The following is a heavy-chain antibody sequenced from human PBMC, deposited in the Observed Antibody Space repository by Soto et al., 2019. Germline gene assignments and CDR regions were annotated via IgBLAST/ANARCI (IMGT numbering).Heavy chain of an antibody. V-gene: IGHV1-69*13. CDR1: GGTFSSYA. D-gene: IGHD6-19*01. Sequence: GASVKVSCKASGGTFSSYAISWVRQAPGQGLEWMGGIIPIFGTANYAQKFQGRVTITADESTSTAYMELSSLRSGDTAVYYCAREGGWYVDYWGQGTLVTVSS. CDR3: AREGGWYVDY. J-gene: IGHJ4*02. CDR2: IIPIFGTA.